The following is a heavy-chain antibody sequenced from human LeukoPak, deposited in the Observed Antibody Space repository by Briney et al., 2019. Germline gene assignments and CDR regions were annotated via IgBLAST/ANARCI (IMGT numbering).Heavy chain of an antibody. J-gene: IGHJ4*02. D-gene: IGHD6-13*01. CDR2: ISSSGSTI. Sequence: GGSLRLSCAASGFTFSDYYMSWIRQAPGKGLEWVSYISSSGSTIYYADSVKGRFTISRDNAKNSLYLQMDSLRAEDTAVYYCARASPGIAAAGPIDYWGQGTLVTVSS. CDR1: GFTFSDYY. CDR3: ARASPGIAAAGPIDY. V-gene: IGHV3-11*01.